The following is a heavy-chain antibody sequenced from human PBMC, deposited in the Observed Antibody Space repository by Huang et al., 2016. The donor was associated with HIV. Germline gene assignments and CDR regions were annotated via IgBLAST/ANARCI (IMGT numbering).Heavy chain of an antibody. CDR2: VSFDGSQT. CDR1: GFAFSNNA. D-gene: IGHD3-10*01. Sequence: QVLLVESGGGVVQPGKSLRLYCTASGFAFSNNAMHWVRQVPGKGLEWVSVVSFDGSQTYLADSVNDRFTISRDNSKITLFLQMSSLRPDDTAVYYCASAPARALSYFDNWGQGTLVTVSS. V-gene: IGHV3-30*04. J-gene: IGHJ4*02. CDR3: ASAPARALSYFDN.